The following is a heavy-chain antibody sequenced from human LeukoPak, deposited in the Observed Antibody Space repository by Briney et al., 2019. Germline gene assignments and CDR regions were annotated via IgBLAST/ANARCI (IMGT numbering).Heavy chain of an antibody. D-gene: IGHD3-10*01. CDR3: ARDFIELLWFGELRGFDY. Sequence: ASLKVSCKASGYTFTSYVISWVRQAPGQGLEGMGGISPYNGNTNYAQKLQGRVTMTTDTSTSTAYMELRSLRSDDTAVYYCARDFIELLWFGELRGFDYWGQGTLVTVSS. CDR2: ISPYNGNT. CDR1: GYTFTSYV. V-gene: IGHV1-18*01. J-gene: IGHJ4*02.